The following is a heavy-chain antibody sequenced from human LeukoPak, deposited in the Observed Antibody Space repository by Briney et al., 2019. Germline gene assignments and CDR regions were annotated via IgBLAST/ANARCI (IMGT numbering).Heavy chain of an antibody. CDR3: VRQYYDSSGHYPWYFDY. CDR1: GGSFSSTTYY. V-gene: IGHV4-39*01. Sequence: PSETLSLTCTVSGGSFSSTTYYWGWIRQPPGTGLEWIGSVYYSGSTYYNQSLKSRVTISVDTSKNQFSLKLTSVTAADTAVYYCVRQYYDSSGHYPWYFDYWGQGTLVTVSS. J-gene: IGHJ4*02. D-gene: IGHD3-22*01. CDR2: VYYSGST.